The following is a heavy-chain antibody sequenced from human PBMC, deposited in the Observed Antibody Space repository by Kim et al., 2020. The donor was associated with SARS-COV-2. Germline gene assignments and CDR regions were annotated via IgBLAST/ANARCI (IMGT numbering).Heavy chain of an antibody. CDR1: GYTFTSYY. CDR2: INPSGGST. V-gene: IGHV1-46*01. CDR3: ARFSITMVRGVPRDSDY. Sequence: ASVKVSCKASGYTFTSYYMHWVRQAPGQGLEWMGIINPSGGSTSYAQKFQGRVTMTRDTSTSTVYMELSSLRSEDTAVYYCARFSITMVRGVPRDSDYWGQGTLVTVSA. D-gene: IGHD3-10*01. J-gene: IGHJ4*02.